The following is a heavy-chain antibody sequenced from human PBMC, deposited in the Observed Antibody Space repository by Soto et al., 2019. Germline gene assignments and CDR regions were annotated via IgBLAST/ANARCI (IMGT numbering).Heavy chain of an antibody. Sequence: EVQLVESGGGLVKPGGSLRLSCAASGFTFSSYSMNWVRQAPGKGLEWVSSISSSSSYIYYADSVKGRFTISRDNAKNSLYLQMNSLRAEDTAVYYCARGCGSGSYCPVGYWGQGTLVTVSS. CDR3: ARGCGSGSYCPVGY. CDR1: GFTFSSYS. J-gene: IGHJ4*02. D-gene: IGHD3-10*01. CDR2: ISSSSSYI. V-gene: IGHV3-21*01.